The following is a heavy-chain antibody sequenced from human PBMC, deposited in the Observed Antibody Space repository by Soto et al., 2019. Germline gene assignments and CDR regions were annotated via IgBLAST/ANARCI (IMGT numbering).Heavy chain of an antibody. CDR2: IKNRADGGTT. D-gene: IGHD1-1*01. Sequence: EEQLVESGGGLVKRGESLRLSCAASLLNLNIAWLSWVRQAPGKGLEWVGRIKNRADGGTTDNAAPVKDRFTISRDDSKSALYLQMNSLKTEDTAMYYCTSMNDRDAFQIWGQGTMVTVSS. CDR1: LLNLNIAW. J-gene: IGHJ3*02. CDR3: TSMNDRDAFQI. V-gene: IGHV3-15*01.